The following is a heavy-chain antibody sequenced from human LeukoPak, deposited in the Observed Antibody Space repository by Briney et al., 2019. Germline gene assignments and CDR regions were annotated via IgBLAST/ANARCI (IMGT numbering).Heavy chain of an antibody. D-gene: IGHD3-10*01. CDR1: GFTFSDYE. V-gene: IGHV3-48*03. CDR3: ARGTVTMVDY. J-gene: IGHJ4*02. CDR2: ISSSGSSI. Sequence: GGSLRLSCAASGFTFSDYEMNWVRQAPGKGLEWVSYISSSGSSIYDADSVKGRFTISRDNAKNLLYLQMNSLRAEDTAVYYCARGTVTMVDYWGQGTLVTVSS.